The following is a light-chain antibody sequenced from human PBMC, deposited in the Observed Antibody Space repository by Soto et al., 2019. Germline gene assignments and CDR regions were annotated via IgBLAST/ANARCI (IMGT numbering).Light chain of an antibody. CDR2: EVS. CDR1: ISDVGGYNY. Sequence: SILCPPASVCGSPGQSATISCTGTISDVGGYNYVSWYQQQSGKAPKLMIHEVSNRPSGVSNRFSGSKYGNTASLTISGLQAEDEADYYCSSYTSSRAYVFGIGTKVTV. J-gene: IGLJ1*01. CDR3: SSYTSSRAYV. V-gene: IGLV2-14*01.